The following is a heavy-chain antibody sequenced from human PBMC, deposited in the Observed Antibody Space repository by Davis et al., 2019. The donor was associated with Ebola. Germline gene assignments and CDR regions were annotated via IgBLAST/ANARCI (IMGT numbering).Heavy chain of an antibody. J-gene: IGHJ2*01. CDR1: GFTFGDSA. CDR2: ISSSSNYI. Sequence: GGSLRLSCAGSGFTFGDSAMHWVRQAPGKGLEWVSFISSSSNYIYYADSVKGRFTVSRDNAKNSLYLQMNSLRAEDTAVYYCVRDPALVVTGGGWFFGLWGRGTLVTVSA. V-gene: IGHV3-21*01. D-gene: IGHD2-21*02. CDR3: VRDPALVVTGGGWFFGL.